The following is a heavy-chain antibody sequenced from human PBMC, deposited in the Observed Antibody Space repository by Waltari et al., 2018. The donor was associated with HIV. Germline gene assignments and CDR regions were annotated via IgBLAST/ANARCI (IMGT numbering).Heavy chain of an antibody. CDR2: IYMGGST. CDR1: GFTVSSNY. V-gene: IGHV3-53*01. J-gene: IGHJ4*02. Sequence: EVQLVESGGGLIQPGGSLRLSCAASGFTVSSNYMSWVRQAPGKGLELVSVIYMGGSTYYADSVKGRFTISRDNSKNTLYLQMNSLRAEDTAVYYCARDSSGWFHFDYWGQGTLVTVSS. CDR3: ARDSSGWFHFDY. D-gene: IGHD6-19*01.